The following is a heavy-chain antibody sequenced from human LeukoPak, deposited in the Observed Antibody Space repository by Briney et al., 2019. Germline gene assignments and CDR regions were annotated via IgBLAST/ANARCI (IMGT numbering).Heavy chain of an antibody. CDR1: GLTFSSYS. J-gene: IGHJ4*02. CDR3: ARREYCSSTSCYTGDY. Sequence: PGGSLRLSCAASGLTFSSYSMNLVRQAPGKGLEWVSSISSSSSYIYYADSVKGRFTISRDNAKNSLYLQMNSLRAEDTAVYYCARREYCSSTSCYTGDYWGQGTLVTVSS. D-gene: IGHD2-2*02. CDR2: ISSSSSYI. V-gene: IGHV3-21*01.